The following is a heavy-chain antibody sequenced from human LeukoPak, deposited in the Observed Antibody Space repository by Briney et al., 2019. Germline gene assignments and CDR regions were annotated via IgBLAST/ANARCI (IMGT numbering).Heavy chain of an antibody. V-gene: IGHV1-69*01. CDR3: ASEPRGNYYYGMDV. CDR1: GGTFSSYA. Sequence: ASVKVSCKASGGTFSSYAISWVRQAPGQGLEWMGGIIPIFGTANYAQKFQGRVTVTADESTSTAYMELSSLRSEDTAVYYCASEPRGNYYYGMDVWGQGTTVTVSS. CDR2: IIPIFGTA. J-gene: IGHJ6*02.